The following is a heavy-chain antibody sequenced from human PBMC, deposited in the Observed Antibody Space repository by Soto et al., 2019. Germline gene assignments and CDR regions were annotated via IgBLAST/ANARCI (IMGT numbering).Heavy chain of an antibody. CDR1: GGSISSGGYY. CDR3: ARAVSSGSYMRVSHNEYYFDY. V-gene: IGHV4-31*03. Sequence: SETLSLTCTVSGGSISSGGYYWILIRQHPGKGLEWIGYIYYSGSTYYNPSLKSRVTISVDTSKNQFSLKLGSVTAADTAVYYCARAVSSGSYMRVSHNEYYFDYWGQGTLVTVSS. D-gene: IGHD3-10*01. CDR2: IYYSGST. J-gene: IGHJ4*02.